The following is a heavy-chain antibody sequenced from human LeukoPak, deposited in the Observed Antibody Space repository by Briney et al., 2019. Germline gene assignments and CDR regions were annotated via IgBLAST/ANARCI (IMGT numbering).Heavy chain of an antibody. V-gene: IGHV1-2*04. Sequence: RASVKVSCKASGDTFIAYYIHWVRQAPGQGLEWMGWINPDSGGTKLAQNFQGWVTLTRDTSISAAYMELSRLRYDDTAIYYCAREGVTKAFDIWGQGTTVTVSS. J-gene: IGHJ3*02. CDR3: AREGVTKAFDI. CDR2: INPDSGGT. CDR1: GDTFIAYY. D-gene: IGHD2-8*01.